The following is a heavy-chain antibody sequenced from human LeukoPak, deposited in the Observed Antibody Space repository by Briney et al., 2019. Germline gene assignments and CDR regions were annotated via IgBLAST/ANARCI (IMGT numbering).Heavy chain of an antibody. CDR1: GFTFSSYS. D-gene: IGHD1-26*01. CDR3: AKRPMAGSGSSPNRHFDY. Sequence: PGGSLRLSCAASGFTFSSYSMNWVRQAPGKGLEWVSLISGSGSSIYYADSVKGRFTISRDNSKNTLYLQMNSLRAEDTAVYYCAKRPMAGSGSSPNRHFDYWGQGTLVTVSS. CDR2: ISGSGSSI. J-gene: IGHJ4*02. V-gene: IGHV3-23*01.